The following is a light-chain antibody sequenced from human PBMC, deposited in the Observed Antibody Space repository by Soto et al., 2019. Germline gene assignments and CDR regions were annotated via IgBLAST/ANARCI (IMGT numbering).Light chain of an antibody. J-gene: IGKJ4*01. CDR2: GAS. Sequence: EIVMTQSPATLSVSPGGRATLSCRASQSIGDTLAWYQQKPGQAPRLLIYGASSRVTGFPARFSGSGSGTDFTLTISGLEREDFAVYYCQHRSNWPLTFGGGTKVDIK. V-gene: IGKV3-15*01. CDR1: QSIGDT. CDR3: QHRSNWPLT.